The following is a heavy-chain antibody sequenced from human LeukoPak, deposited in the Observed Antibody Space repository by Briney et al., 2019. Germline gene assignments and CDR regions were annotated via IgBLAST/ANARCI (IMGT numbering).Heavy chain of an antibody. J-gene: IGHJ4*02. CDR2: ISYDGSND. V-gene: IGHV3-30*04. D-gene: IGHD2-15*01. Sequence: PGGSLRLSCAASGFTFSIYAMHWVRQAPGKGLEWVAVISYDGSNDYYADSVKGRFTISRDNSKNTLYLQMNSLRAEDTAVYYCASSEVVVVTEYYFDYWGQGTPVTVSS. CDR3: ASSEVVVVTEYYFDY. CDR1: GFTFSIYA.